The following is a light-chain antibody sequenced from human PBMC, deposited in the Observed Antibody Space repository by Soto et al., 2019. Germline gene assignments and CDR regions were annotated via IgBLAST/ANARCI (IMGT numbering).Light chain of an antibody. CDR1: NIERKS. Sequence: SSELTQPPSVSVAPGKTARITCGGDNIERKSVHWYQQKPGQAPVLVIYYDNDRPSGIPERFSGSNSGNTATLTISRVEAGDEADYYCQVWHTTSDHVVFGGGTKLTVL. CDR2: YDN. CDR3: QVWHTTSDHVV. V-gene: IGLV3-21*04. J-gene: IGLJ2*01.